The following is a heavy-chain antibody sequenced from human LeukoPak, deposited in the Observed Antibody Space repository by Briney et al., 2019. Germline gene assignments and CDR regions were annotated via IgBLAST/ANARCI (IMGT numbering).Heavy chain of an antibody. D-gene: IGHD2-2*01. CDR2: ISGSGGST. Sequence: GGSLRLSCAASGFTFSSYAMSWVRQAPGKGLEWVSAISGSGGSTYYADSVKGRFTISRDNSKNTLYLQMNSLRAEDTAVYYCAASRPYCSSTSCHSYYYYGMDVWGQGTTVTVSS. CDR1: GFTFSSYA. CDR3: AASRPYCSSTSCHSYYYYGMDV. J-gene: IGHJ6*02. V-gene: IGHV3-23*01.